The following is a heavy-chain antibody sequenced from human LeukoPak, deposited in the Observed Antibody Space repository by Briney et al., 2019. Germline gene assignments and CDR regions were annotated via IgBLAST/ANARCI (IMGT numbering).Heavy chain of an antibody. J-gene: IGHJ5*02. CDR2: INAGSGDT. V-gene: IGHV1-2*06. D-gene: IGHD1-7*01. CDR3: ARDLSSTPNWELYH. Sequence: ASVKVSCKASGYTFSGYFVHWVRQAPGQGLEWMGRINAGSGDTEFARKFQGRVTMTRDTFVSTAYMEVSGLTSDDTAMYYCARDLSSTPNWELYHWGQGTLVTVSS. CDR1: GYTFSGYF.